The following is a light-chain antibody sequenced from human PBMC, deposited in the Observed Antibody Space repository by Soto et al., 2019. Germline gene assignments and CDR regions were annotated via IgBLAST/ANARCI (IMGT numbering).Light chain of an antibody. CDR3: QQYNNWPPFT. V-gene: IGKV3-15*01. J-gene: IGKJ3*01. Sequence: ERVMTQSPATLSVSPGERATLSCRASQSVNNNLAWYQQQPGQAPRRLMFGASTRATGIPARFSGSGSGTEFTLTISSLQSEDFAVYYWQQYNNWPPFTFGPGTKVDIK. CDR2: GAS. CDR1: QSVNNN.